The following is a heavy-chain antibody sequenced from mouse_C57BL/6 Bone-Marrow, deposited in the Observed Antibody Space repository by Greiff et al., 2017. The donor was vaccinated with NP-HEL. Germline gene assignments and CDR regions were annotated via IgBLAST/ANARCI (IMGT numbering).Heavy chain of an antibody. V-gene: IGHV1-55*01. J-gene: IGHJ1*03. CDR1: GYTFTSYW. CDR2: IYPGSGST. CDR3: ARFYDGYPYFDV. D-gene: IGHD2-3*01. Sequence: QVHVKQPGAELVKPGASVKMSCKASGYTFTSYWITWVKQRPGQGLEWIGDIYPGSGSTNYNEKFKSKATLTVDTSSSTAYMQLSSLTSEDSAVYYCARFYDGYPYFDVWGTGTTVTVSS.